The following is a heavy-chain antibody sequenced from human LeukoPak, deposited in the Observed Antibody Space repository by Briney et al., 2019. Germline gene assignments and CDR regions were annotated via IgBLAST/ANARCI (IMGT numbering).Heavy chain of an antibody. D-gene: IGHD5-18*01. Sequence: GGSLRLSCAASGFSLTSHYMTWVRQAPGKGLEWVSVIYTGGSTYYTDSVKGRFTISRDIPNNTVYLQMDNLRAEDTALYHCAGAAYSYGLAPWGQGTLVTVSS. V-gene: IGHV3-53*01. CDR2: IYTGGST. CDR3: AGAAYSYGLAP. J-gene: IGHJ4*02. CDR1: GFSLTSHY.